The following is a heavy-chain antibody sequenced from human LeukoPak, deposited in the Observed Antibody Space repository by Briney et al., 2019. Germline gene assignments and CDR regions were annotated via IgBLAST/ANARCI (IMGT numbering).Heavy chain of an antibody. CDR1: GGSFSSYY. CDR2: INHSGST. CDR3: ARALEYSSSSDYFDY. D-gene: IGHD6-6*01. V-gene: IGHV4-34*01. J-gene: IGHJ4*02. Sequence: SETLSLTCAVYGGSFSSYYWSWIRQPPGKGLEWIGEINHSGSTNYNPSLKSRVTISVDTSKNQFSLKLSSVTAADTAVYYCARALEYSSSSDYFDYWGQGTLVTVSS.